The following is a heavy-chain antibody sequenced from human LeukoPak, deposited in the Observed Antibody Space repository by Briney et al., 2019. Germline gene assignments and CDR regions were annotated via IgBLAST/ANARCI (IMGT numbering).Heavy chain of an antibody. V-gene: IGHV3-7*04. CDR3: ARDLGSSGWLGYFDL. CDR1: GFTFSSYW. Sequence: GGSLRLSCAASGFTFSSYWMSWVRQAPGKGLEWVANIKQDGSEKYYVDSVKGRFTISRDNAKSSLYLQMNSLRAEDTAVYYCARDLGSSGWLGYFDLWGRGTLVTVSS. D-gene: IGHD6-19*01. CDR2: IKQDGSEK. J-gene: IGHJ2*01.